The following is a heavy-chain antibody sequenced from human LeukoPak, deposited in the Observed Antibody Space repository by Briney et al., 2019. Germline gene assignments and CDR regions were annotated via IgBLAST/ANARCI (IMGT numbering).Heavy chain of an antibody. CDR3: ASLWELRTAN. CDR2: ISSTGKDI. V-gene: IGHV3-48*03. J-gene: IGHJ4*02. CDR1: GFTFSSYE. D-gene: IGHD1-7*01. Sequence: GGSLRLSCAGSGFTFSSYEMNWVRQAPGKGLEWLSYISSTGKDIYYADSVKGRFTISRDNAKSSAFLQMSSLREEDSAVYYCASLWELRTANWGQGTLVTVSS.